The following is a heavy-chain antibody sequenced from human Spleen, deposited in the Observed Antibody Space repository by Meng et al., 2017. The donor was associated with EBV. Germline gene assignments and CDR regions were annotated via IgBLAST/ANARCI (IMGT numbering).Heavy chain of an antibody. CDR1: GGSITETNW. CDR3: ARVELGSAYYFDY. CDR2: IYHSGSS. J-gene: IGHJ4*02. Sequence: QGPLQESGPGLVKPSGTLSLTCTVSGGSITETNWWGWVRQSPGKWLEWIGEIYHSGSSKYNPSFNSRVTISVDKSKNQFSLKVTSVTAADTAMYYCARVELGSAYYFDYWGQGTLVTVSS. V-gene: IGHV4-4*02. D-gene: IGHD3-10*01.